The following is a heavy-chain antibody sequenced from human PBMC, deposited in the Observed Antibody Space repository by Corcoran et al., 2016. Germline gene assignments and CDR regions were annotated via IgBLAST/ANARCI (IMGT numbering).Heavy chain of an antibody. CDR2: IKQDGSEK. CDR1: GFTLSSYW. Sequence: EVQLVESGGGLVQPGGSLRLSCAASGFTLSSYWMSWVRQAPGKGLEWVANIKQDGSEKYYVDSVKGRFTITRDNAKNSLYLQMNSLRAEDTAVYYCARRSYCGGDCYSFDYWGQGTLVTVSS. V-gene: IGHV3-7*03. J-gene: IGHJ4*02. CDR3: ARRSYCGGDCYSFDY. D-gene: IGHD2-21*02.